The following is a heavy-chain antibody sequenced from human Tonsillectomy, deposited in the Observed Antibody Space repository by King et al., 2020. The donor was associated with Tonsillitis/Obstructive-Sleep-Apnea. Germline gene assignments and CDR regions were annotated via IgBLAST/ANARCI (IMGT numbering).Heavy chain of an antibody. V-gene: IGHV5-51*01. CDR2: IYPGDSDT. D-gene: IGHD2-15*01. J-gene: IGHJ3*02. Sequence: QLVQSGAEVKKPGESLKIFCKGSGYSFTSYWSGWVRQMPGKGLEWMGIIYPGDSDTRYSPSFQGQVTISADKSISTAYLQWSSLKASDTAMYYCARFPKGYCSGGSCYPDAFDIWGQGTMVTVSS. CDR3: ARFPKGYCSGGSCYPDAFDI. CDR1: GYSFTSYW.